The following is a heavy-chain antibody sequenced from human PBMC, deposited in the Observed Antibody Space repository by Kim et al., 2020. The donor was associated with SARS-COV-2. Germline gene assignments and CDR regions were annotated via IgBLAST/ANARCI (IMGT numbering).Heavy chain of an antibody. Sequence: GGSLRLSCAASGFTFSSYAMSWVRQAPGKGLEWVSVIYSGGSSTYYADSVKGRFTISRDNSKNTLYLQMNSLRAEDTAVYYCAKLSYYDSSGLGEGFDPWGQGTLVTVSS. V-gene: IGHV3-23*03. J-gene: IGHJ5*02. D-gene: IGHD3-22*01. CDR3: AKLSYYDSSGLGEGFDP. CDR1: GFTFSSYA. CDR2: IYSGGSST.